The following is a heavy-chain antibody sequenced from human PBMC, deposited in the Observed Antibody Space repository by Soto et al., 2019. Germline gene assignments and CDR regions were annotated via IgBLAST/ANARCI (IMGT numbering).Heavy chain of an antibody. D-gene: IGHD4-17*01. V-gene: IGHV2-5*02. CDR1: GFSLTTSPVG. J-gene: IGHJ4*02. CDR2: IYWDDDK. Sequence: QITLKESGSDLVRPTQTLTLTCSFSGFSLTTSPVGVGWIRQPPGKALEWLALIYWDDDKRYSPSLRSRLTITKDTSRNQEVLTMTNMDPVDTGTYYCAHSGCGDGDPCFDYWGQGALVAVSS. CDR3: AHSGCGDGDPCFDY.